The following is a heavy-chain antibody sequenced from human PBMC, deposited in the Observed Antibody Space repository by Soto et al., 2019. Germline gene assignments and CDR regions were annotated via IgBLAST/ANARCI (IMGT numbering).Heavy chain of an antibody. CDR3: AGGYSSGYKDY. Sequence: EVQLVESGGGLIQPGGSLRLSCAASEFTVSSTYMSWVRQAPGKGLEWVSLIYAGGSGGSTYYADSVKGRFTISRDNSKNTLYLQLNSLRAEDTAVYYCAGGYSSGYKDYWGQGTLVTVSS. D-gene: IGHD5-18*01. J-gene: IGHJ4*02. CDR2: IYAGGSGGST. CDR1: EFTVSSTY. V-gene: IGHV3-53*01.